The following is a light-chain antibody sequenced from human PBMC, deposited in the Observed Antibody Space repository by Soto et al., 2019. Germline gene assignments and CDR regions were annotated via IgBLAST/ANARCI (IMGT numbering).Light chain of an antibody. CDR2: DAS. J-gene: IGKJ1*01. CDR1: QSVSRRH. Sequence: DIVLTQSPGTLSLSPGERASLSCRASQSVSRRHLAWYQQKPGQSPRLLIYDASSRATGIPERFSGSGSGTDFTLTISRLEPEDFAVYYCQRYDIAPWAFGQGTKVEIK. CDR3: QRYDIAPWA. V-gene: IGKV3-20*01.